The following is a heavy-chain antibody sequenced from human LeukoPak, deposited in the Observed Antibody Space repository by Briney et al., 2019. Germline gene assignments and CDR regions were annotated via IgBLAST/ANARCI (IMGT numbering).Heavy chain of an antibody. CDR2: IYYSGST. J-gene: IGHJ4*02. D-gene: IGHD3-9*01. CDR3: ARLPYYDILTGYIDY. CDR1: GGSVSSGSYY. V-gene: IGHV4-61*01. Sequence: PSETLSLTCTVSGGSVSSGSYYWSWIRQPPGKGLEWIGYIYYSGSTNYNPSLKSRVTISVDTSKNQFSLKLSSVTAADTAVYYCARLPYYDILTGYIDYWGREPWSPSPQ.